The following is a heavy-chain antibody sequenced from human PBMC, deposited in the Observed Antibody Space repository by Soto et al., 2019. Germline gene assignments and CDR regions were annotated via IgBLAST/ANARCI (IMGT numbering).Heavy chain of an antibody. CDR1: GFTVNTHN. CDR3: ASSFDWSLFFGGGAYY. V-gene: IGHV3-21*01. J-gene: IGHJ4*02. Sequence: GSLRLSCAASGFTVNTHNMNCVRQSPGKGLEWVSSISSTGAHIYYADSVKGRFTISRENVRSSVSLQMNSLRAEDTAVYYCASSFDWSLFFGGGAYYWGQGALVTVYS. D-gene: IGHD3-9*01. CDR2: ISSTGAHI.